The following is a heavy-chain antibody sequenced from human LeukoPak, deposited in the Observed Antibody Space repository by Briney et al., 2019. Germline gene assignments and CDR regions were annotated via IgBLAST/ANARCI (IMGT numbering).Heavy chain of an antibody. CDR2: INPNSGGT. V-gene: IGHV1-2*04. J-gene: IGHJ4*02. CDR3: ARGEPSIYYDSSGYYDY. Sequence: ASVKVSCKASGYTFTGYYMHWVRQAPGQGLEWMGWINPNSGGTNYAQKFQGWVTMTRDTSTSTAYMELSRLRSDDTAVYYCARGEPSIYYDSSGYYDYWGQGTLVTVSS. D-gene: IGHD3-22*01. CDR1: GYTFTGYY.